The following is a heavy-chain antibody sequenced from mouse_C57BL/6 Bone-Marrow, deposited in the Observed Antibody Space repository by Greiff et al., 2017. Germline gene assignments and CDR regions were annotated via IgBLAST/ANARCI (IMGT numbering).Heavy chain of an antibody. CDR3: TKLTGYYFDY. CDR1: GYTFTSYG. V-gene: IGHV1-81*01. D-gene: IGHD4-1*01. CDR2: IYPRSGNT. Sequence: VNLVESGAELARPGASVKLSCKASGYTFTSYGISWVKQRTGQGLEWIGEIYPRSGNTYYNEKFKGKATLTAHKSSSTAYVELRSLTSEDAAVYFSTKLTGYYFDYWGQGTTLTVSS. J-gene: IGHJ2*01.